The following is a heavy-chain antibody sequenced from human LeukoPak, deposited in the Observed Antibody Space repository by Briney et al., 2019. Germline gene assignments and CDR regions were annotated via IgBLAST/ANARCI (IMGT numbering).Heavy chain of an antibody. J-gene: IGHJ4*02. V-gene: IGHV3-21*01. D-gene: IGHD2-2*01. Sequence: GGSLRLSCAASGFTFSSYSMNWVRQAPGKGLEWVSSISSSSSYIYYADSVKGRFTISRGNAKNSLYLQMNSLRAEDTAVYYCARDCSSTSCCDYWGQGTLVTVSS. CDR2: ISSSSSYI. CDR3: ARDCSSTSCCDY. CDR1: GFTFSSYS.